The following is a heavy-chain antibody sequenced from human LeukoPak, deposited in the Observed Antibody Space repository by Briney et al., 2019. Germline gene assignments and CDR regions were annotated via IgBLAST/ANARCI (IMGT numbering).Heavy chain of an antibody. V-gene: IGHV3-30*02. Sequence: GGSLRLSCAASGFTFSSYGMHWVRQAPGKGLEWVAFIRYDGSNKYYADSVKGRFTISRDNSKNTLYLQMNSLRAEDTAVYYCAKLDYDFWSGSVDAFDIWGQGTMVTVS. CDR2: IRYDGSNK. J-gene: IGHJ3*02. D-gene: IGHD3-3*01. CDR1: GFTFSSYG. CDR3: AKLDYDFWSGSVDAFDI.